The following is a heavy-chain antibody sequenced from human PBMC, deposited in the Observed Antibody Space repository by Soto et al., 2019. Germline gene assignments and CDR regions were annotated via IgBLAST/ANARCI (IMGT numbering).Heavy chain of an antibody. Sequence: GSLRLSCVGSGFTFSSLEMNWVRQTPGKDREWLSYIGRSGESIYYADSVKGRFTISRDNAKSSLFLQMNGLRDEDTGIYYCARDSRGGAARRPTFYYWGRGTLVTVSS. D-gene: IGHD6-6*01. CDR3: ARDSRGGAARRPTFYY. CDR2: IGRSGESI. J-gene: IGHJ4*02. CDR1: GFTFSSLE. V-gene: IGHV3-48*03.